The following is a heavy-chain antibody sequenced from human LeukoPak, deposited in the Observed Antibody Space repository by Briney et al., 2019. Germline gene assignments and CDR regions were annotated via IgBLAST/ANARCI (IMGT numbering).Heavy chain of an antibody. V-gene: IGHV4-4*07. J-gene: IGHJ5*02. D-gene: IGHD3-3*01. CDR1: SGSISSYY. CDR2: IYTSGTT. CDR3: ARSFLEWNNWFDP. Sequence: SETRSLTCTVSSGSISSYYWSWIRQPAGKGLEWIGRIYTSGTTNYNPSLKSRVTMSLDTSKNQFSLKLSSVTAADTAVYYCARSFLEWNNWFDPWGQGTLVTVSS.